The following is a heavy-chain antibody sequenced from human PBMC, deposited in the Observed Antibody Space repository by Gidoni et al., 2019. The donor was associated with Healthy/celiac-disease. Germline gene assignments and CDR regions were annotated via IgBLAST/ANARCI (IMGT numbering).Heavy chain of an antibody. CDR2: IYYSGST. CDR1: GCSISSSSYY. D-gene: IGHD4-17*01. Sequence: QLQLQESGPGLVKPSDTLSLTCTVSGCSISSSSYYWGWIRQPPGKGLEWIGSIYYSGSTYYNPSLKSRVTISVDTSKNQFSLKLSSVTAADTAVYYCARLGYYGGNAGVYWGQGTLVTVSS. J-gene: IGHJ4*02. CDR3: ARLGYYGGNAGVY. V-gene: IGHV4-39*01.